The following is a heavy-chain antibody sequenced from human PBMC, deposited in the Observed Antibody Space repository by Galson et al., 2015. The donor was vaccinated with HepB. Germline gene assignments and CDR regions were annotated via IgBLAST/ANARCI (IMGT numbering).Heavy chain of an antibody. CDR2: IIPILGIA. Sequence: SVKVSCKASGGTFSSYTISWVRQAPGQGLEWMGRIIPILGIANYAQKFQGRVTITADKSTSTAYMELSSLRSEDTAVYYCARDKRKRLRLGEFYYYYGMDVWGQGTTVTVSS. CDR3: ARDKRKRLRLGEFYYYYGMDV. D-gene: IGHD3-16*01. J-gene: IGHJ6*02. CDR1: GGTFSSYT. V-gene: IGHV1-69*04.